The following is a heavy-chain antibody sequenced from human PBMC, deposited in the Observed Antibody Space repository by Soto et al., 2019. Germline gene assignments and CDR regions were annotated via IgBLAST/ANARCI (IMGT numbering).Heavy chain of an antibody. D-gene: IGHD1-26*01. CDR1: GGSISSGGYY. Sequence: PSETLSLTCTVSGGSISSGGYYWSWIRQHPGKGLEWIGYIYYSGSTYYNPSLKSRVTISVDTSKNQFSLKLSSVTAADTAVYYCARDGGYCHNWFDPWGQGTLVTVSS. V-gene: IGHV4-31*03. J-gene: IGHJ5*02. CDR3: ARDGGYCHNWFDP. CDR2: IYYSGST.